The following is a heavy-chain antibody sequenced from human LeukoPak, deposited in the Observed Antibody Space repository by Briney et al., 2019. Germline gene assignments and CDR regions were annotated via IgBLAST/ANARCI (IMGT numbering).Heavy chain of an antibody. D-gene: IGHD6-13*01. CDR1: GFTFSSYA. CDR3: ARDARIVAAGTVIDS. V-gene: IGHV3-23*01. Sequence: GGSLRLSCAASGFTFSSYAMSWVRQAPGKGLEWVSAISGSDGSTYYADSVKGRFTISRDNAKNSLDLQMNSLRAEDTAVYYCARDARIVAAGTVIDSWGQGTLVTVSS. J-gene: IGHJ4*02. CDR2: ISGSDGST.